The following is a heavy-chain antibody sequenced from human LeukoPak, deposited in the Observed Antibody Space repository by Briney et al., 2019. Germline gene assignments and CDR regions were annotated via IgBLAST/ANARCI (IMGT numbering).Heavy chain of an antibody. CDR2: IYPGDSDT. CDR3: ARRDCSSTSCPFDY. J-gene: IGHJ4*02. D-gene: IGHD2-2*01. Sequence: GESLKVSCKGSGYSFTSYWIGWVRQMPGKGLEWMGIIYPGDSDTRYSPSFQGQVTISADKSISTAYLQWSSLKASDTAMYYCARRDCSSTSCPFDYWGQGTLVSVSS. V-gene: IGHV5-51*01. CDR1: GYSFTSYW.